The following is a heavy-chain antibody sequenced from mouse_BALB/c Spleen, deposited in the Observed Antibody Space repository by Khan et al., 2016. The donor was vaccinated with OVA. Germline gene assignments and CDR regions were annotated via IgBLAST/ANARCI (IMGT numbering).Heavy chain of an antibody. Sequence: VELVESGPGLVAPSQSLSITCTVSGFSLTNYGVSWVRQPPGKGLEWLGIIWGDGSTNYHSALRSRLSISKDNSKSQGSLKPNSLQTDDTGTHYYNNFCNAYVDGYDIDVWSAGTTITVSS. J-gene: IGHJ1*01. CDR1: GFSLTNYG. V-gene: IGHV2-3*01. CDR3: NNFCNAYVDGYDIDV. D-gene: IGHD6-1*01. CDR2: IWGDGST.